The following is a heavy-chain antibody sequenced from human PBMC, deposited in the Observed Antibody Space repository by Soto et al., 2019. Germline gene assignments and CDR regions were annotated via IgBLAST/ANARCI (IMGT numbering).Heavy chain of an antibody. CDR1: GFPFNDYY. D-gene: IGHD2-21*01. CDR3: VRGGGGGLFER. Sequence: GGSLRLSCATSGFPFNDYYMTWIRQAPGKGLEWLSHISPKSTFRNYADSVKGRFTISRDNTESSLFLQMNSLGVDDTAVYSCVRGGGGGLFERWGQGVLVTVSS. J-gene: IGHJ4*02. V-gene: IGHV3-11*06. CDR2: ISPKSTFR.